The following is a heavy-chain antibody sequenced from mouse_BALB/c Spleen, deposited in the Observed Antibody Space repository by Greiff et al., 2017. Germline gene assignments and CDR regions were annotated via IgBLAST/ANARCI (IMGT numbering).Heavy chain of an antibody. CDR3: TRSVATDYFDY. J-gene: IGHJ2*01. V-gene: IGHV1-15*01. Sequence: QVQLQQSGAELVRPGASVTLSCKASGYTFTDYEMHWVKQTPVHGLEWIGAIDPETGGTAYNQKFKGKATLTADKSSSTAYMELRSLTAEDSAVYYCTRSVATDYFDYWGQGTTLTVSS. CDR1: GYTFTDYE. CDR2: IDPETGGT. D-gene: IGHD1-1*01.